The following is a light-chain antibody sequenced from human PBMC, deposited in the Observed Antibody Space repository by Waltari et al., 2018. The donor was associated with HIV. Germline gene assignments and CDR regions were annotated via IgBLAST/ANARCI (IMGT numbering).Light chain of an antibody. CDR3: SSYTTSGIVV. V-gene: IGLV2-14*01. Sequence: HSALAQPASVSGSPGQSVIISCTGSKSDIGYYNYVSWYQHQSGRAPKALIYEVTHRPSGISSRFSGSKSGNTAFLTISGLQIDDEGDYFCSSYTTSGIVVFGGGTKVTVL. CDR1: KSDIGYYNY. J-gene: IGLJ2*01. CDR2: EVT.